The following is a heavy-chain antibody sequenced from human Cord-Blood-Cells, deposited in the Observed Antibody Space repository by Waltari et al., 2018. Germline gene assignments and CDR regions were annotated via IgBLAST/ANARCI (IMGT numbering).Heavy chain of an antibody. CDR2: IWYDGSNK. J-gene: IGHJ5*02. CDR1: GFTFGCFC. D-gene: IGHD3-22*01. Sequence: QVQLVESGGGVVQPGRSLCLSCAGSGFTFGCFCMHWVRQVPGTGLAWVAVIWYDGSNKYYADSVKGRFTISRDNSKNTLYLQMNSLRAEDTAVYYCARAQPPYYYDSSGYYYNWFDPWGQGTLVTVSS. V-gene: IGHV3-33*01. CDR3: ARAQPPYYYDSSGYYYNWFDP.